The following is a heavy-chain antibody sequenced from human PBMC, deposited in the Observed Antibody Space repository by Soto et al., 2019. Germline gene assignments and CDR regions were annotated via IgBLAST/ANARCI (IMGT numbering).Heavy chain of an antibody. Sequence: GGSLRLSCAASGFTFSSYAMHWVRQAPGKGLEWVAVISYDGSNKYYADSVKGRFTISRDNSKNTLYLQMNSLRAEDTAVYYCARDFSRPRGWYTYFDYWGQGTLVTVSS. J-gene: IGHJ4*02. CDR2: ISYDGSNK. CDR1: GFTFSSYA. V-gene: IGHV3-30-3*01. CDR3: ARDFSRPRGWYTYFDY. D-gene: IGHD6-19*01.